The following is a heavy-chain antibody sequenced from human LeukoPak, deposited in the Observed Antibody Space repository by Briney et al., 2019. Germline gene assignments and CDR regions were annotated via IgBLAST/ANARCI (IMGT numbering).Heavy chain of an antibody. CDR1: GYSISSGYY. V-gene: IGHV4-38-2*01. J-gene: IGHJ4*02. CDR2: IYHSGST. Sequence: PSETLSLTCAVSGYSISSGYYWGWIRQPPGKGLEWIGSIYHSGSTYYNPSLKSRVTISVDTSKNQFSLNLSSVTAADTAVYYCARGGSYSDFDSWGQGTLVTVSS. D-gene: IGHD1-26*01. CDR3: ARGGSYSDFDS.